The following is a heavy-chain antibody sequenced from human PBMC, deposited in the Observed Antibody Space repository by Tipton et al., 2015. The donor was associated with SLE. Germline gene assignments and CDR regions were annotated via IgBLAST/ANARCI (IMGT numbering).Heavy chain of an antibody. CDR2: IYYSGST. CDR1: GGSVSCGSYY. V-gene: IGHV4-61*01. J-gene: IGHJ4*02. Sequence: TLSLTCTVSGGSVSCGSYYWSWIRQPPGKGLEWIGYIYYSGSTNYNPSLKSRVTISVDTSKNQFSLKLSSVTAADTAVYYCARDSIAAAGTSDLHFDYWGQGTLVTVSS. CDR3: ARDSIAAAGTSDLHFDY. D-gene: IGHD6-13*01.